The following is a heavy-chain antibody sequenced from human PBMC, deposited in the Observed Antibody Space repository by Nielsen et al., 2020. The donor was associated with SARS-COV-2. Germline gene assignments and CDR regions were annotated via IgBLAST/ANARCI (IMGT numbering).Heavy chain of an antibody. CDR1: GGSFSGYY. V-gene: IGHV4-34*01. CDR3: ARDHLVEYFDL. D-gene: IGHD3-16*01. J-gene: IGHJ2*01. CDR2: INHSGST. Sequence: SETLSLTCAVYGGSFSGYYWSWIRQPPGKGLEWIGEINHSGSTNYNPSLKSRVTISVDTSKNQFSLKLSTVTAADTAVYYCARDHLVEYFDLWGRGTLVTVSS.